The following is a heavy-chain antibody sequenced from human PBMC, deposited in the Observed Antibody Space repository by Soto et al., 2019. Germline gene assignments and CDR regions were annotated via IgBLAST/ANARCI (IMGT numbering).Heavy chain of an antibody. CDR3: ARRGSGSYYDY. Sequence: VPLLESGGGLVQPGGSLRLSCAASGFTFSSYAMRWVRQAPGKGLEWVSAISGSGDSTYYADSVKGRFTISRDNSKNTLYVQMNSLRDEDTAVYYCARRGSGSYYDYWGQGTLVTVSS. CDR2: ISGSGDST. CDR1: GFTFSSYA. V-gene: IGHV3-23*01. J-gene: IGHJ4*02. D-gene: IGHD1-26*01.